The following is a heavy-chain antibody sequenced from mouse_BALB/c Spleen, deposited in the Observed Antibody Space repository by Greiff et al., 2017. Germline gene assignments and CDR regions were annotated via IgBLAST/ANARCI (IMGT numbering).Heavy chain of an antibody. CDR3: AREYYGSREDYAMDY. D-gene: IGHD1-1*01. J-gene: IGHJ4*01. V-gene: IGHV1-80*01. Sequence: QVQLQQSGPVLVRPGSSVKISCKASGYAFSSYWMNWVKQRPGQGLEWIGKIYPGDGDTNYNGKFKGKATLTADKSSRTAYMQVSSLTSEDSAVYFCAREYYGSREDYAMDYWGQGTPVTVSS. CDR1: GYAFSSYW. CDR2: IYPGDGDT.